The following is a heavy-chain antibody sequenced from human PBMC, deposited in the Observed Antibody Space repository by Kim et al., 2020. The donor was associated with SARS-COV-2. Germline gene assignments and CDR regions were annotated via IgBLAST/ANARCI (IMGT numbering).Heavy chain of an antibody. CDR3: ARLDFWSGYRLGSYGMDV. Sequence: ASVKVSCKASGYTFTSYYTHWVRQAPGQGLEWMGIINPSGGSTSHARKFQGRVTMTRDTSTSTVYMELSSLRSEDTAVYYCARLDFWSGYRLGSYGMDVWGQGTTVTVSS. V-gene: IGHV1-46*01. CDR1: GYTFTSYY. J-gene: IGHJ6*02. D-gene: IGHD3-3*01. CDR2: INPSGGST.